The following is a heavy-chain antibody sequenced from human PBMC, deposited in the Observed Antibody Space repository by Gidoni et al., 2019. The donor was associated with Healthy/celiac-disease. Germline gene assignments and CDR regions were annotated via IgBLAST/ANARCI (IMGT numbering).Heavy chain of an antibody. J-gene: IGHJ4*02. D-gene: IGHD2-15*01. V-gene: IGHV1-69*01. CDR1: GGTFSSYA. CDR2: IIPIFGTA. CDR3: AFGEVVAATPYYFDY. Sequence: QVQLVQSGAAVKKPGSSVKVSCKAPGGTFSSYAISWVRQAPGQGLAWMGGIIPIFGTANYAQKFQGRVTITADESTSTAYMELSSLRSEDTAVYYCAFGEVVAATPYYFDYWGQGTLVTVSS.